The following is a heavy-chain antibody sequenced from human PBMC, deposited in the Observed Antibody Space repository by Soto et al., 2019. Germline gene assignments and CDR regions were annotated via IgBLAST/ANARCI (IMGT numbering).Heavy chain of an antibody. J-gene: IGHJ3*02. CDR1: GFTLSSHW. D-gene: IGHD6-13*01. Sequence: EVQLVESGGGLAQPGGSLRLSCAASGFTLSSHWMHWLRQAPGKARVWVSRINRDGSTINYDDSVRGRYTISRDNAKNTLSLQMNSLRAEDTAVYYCARVADCTYSSNCNGRAAFDMWGQGTMVTVSS. CDR3: ARVADCTYSSNCNGRAAFDM. V-gene: IGHV3-74*01. CDR2: INRDGSTI.